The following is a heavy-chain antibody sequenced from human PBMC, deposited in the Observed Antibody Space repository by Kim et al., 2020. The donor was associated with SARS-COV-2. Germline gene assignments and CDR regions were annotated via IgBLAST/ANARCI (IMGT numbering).Heavy chain of an antibody. CDR1: GFTFNDYY. CDR2: SRNKARSFST. J-gene: IGHJ4*02. D-gene: IGHD3-3*01. V-gene: IGHV3-72*01. CDR3: TRTSYGANYFTYY. Sequence: GGSLRLSCAASGFTFNDYYMDWVRQAPGKGLEWVARSRNKARSFSTEYAASVKGRFTVSRHDSENSLYLHMNGLKTEDTAVYYCTRTSYGANYFTYYWGQGALVTVSS.